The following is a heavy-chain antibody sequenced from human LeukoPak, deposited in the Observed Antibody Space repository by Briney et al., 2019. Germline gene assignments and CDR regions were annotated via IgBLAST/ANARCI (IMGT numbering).Heavy chain of an antibody. CDR1: GYTFTGYY. J-gene: IGHJ4*02. V-gene: IGHV1-2*02. CDR3: ARGITNFGVVIIEPSFDY. D-gene: IGHD3-3*01. Sequence: ASVKVSCKASGYTFTGYYMHWVRQAPGQGLEWMGWINPNSGGTNYAQKFQGRVTMTRDTSISTAYMELSRLRSDDTAVYYCARGITNFGVVIIEPSFDYWGQGTLVTVSS. CDR2: INPNSGGT.